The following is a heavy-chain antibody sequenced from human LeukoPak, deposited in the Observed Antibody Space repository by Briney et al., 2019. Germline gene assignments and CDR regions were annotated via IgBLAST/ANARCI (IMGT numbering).Heavy chain of an antibody. V-gene: IGHV1-2*02. CDR3: ARMDLDGGDSIGFDS. Sequence: GASVKVSCKASGYTFTGFFMHWVRQAPGQGLEWMGWINPNIGDAYYAQKFQGRVTMTRDRSINTAYMELSRLTSDDTAAYYCARMDLDGGDSIGFDSWGQGTLVTVSS. D-gene: IGHD2-21*02. CDR1: GYTFTGFF. J-gene: IGHJ5*01. CDR2: INPNIGDA.